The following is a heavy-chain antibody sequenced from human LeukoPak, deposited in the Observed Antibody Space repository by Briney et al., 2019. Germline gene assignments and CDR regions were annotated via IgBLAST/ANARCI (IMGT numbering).Heavy chain of an antibody. D-gene: IGHD5/OR15-5a*01. CDR2: SYYSGST. J-gene: IGHJ4*02. V-gene: IGHV4-31*03. Sequence: SETLSLTCTVSGGSISSGGYYWSWIRQHPGKGREWIGYSYYSGSTYYNPSLKSRVTISVDTSKNQFSLKLSSVTAADTAVYYCARGRGVYDFYDSWGQGTLVTVSS. CDR1: GGSISSGGYY. CDR3: ARGRGVYDFYDS.